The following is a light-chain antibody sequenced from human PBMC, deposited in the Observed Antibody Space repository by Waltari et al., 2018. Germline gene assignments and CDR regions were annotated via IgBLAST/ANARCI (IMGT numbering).Light chain of an antibody. J-gene: IGLJ3*02. V-gene: IGLV1-47*01. CDR2: RND. CDR1: SSNIGSSF. Sequence: QSVLTQPPSASGTPGQRVTISCSGSSSNIGSSFVCWYQHLPGTAPKLLSDRNDQRPSGVPDRFSGSRSGTSASLAISGLRSEDEADYYCAAWDDSLTVRFGGGTKLTVL. CDR3: AAWDDSLTVR.